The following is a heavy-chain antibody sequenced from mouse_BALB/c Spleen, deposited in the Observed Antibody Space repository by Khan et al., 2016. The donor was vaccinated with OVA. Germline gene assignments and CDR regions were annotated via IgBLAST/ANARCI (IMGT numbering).Heavy chain of an antibody. CDR3: SYSVSLDAIDY. V-gene: IGHV14-3*02. Sequence: VQLQQSGAEFVKPGASVTLSCILSGFNIKDTYMHWVKQRPEQGLDWIGRIDPANGNTKYDPKFQGKATMTADTSSNTAYLQLSSLTSEDTADYYCSYSVSLDAIDYWGQGTSVTVSS. CDR1: GFNIKDTY. J-gene: IGHJ4*01. D-gene: IGHD6-2*01. CDR2: IDPANGNT.